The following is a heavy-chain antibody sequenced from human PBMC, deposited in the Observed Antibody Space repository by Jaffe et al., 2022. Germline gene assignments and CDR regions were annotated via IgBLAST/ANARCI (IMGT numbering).Heavy chain of an antibody. CDR1: GFTFSSYA. D-gene: IGHD3-10*01. Sequence: EVQLLESGGGLVQPGGSLRLSCAASGFTFSSYAMSWVRQAPGKGLEWVSAISGSGGSTYYADSVKGRFTISRDNSKNTLYLQMNSLRAEDTAVYYCARLYYYGSGSYPPGPHYYYYYYMDVWGKGTTVTVSS. CDR3: ARLYYYGSGSYPPGPHYYYYYYMDV. CDR2: ISGSGGST. J-gene: IGHJ6*03. V-gene: IGHV3-23*01.